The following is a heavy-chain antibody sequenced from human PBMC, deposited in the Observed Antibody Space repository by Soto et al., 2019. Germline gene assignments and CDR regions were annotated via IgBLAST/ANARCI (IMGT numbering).Heavy chain of an antibody. V-gene: IGHV3-53*01. D-gene: IGHD1-26*01. Sequence: EVQLVESGGALIQPGGSLRLSCAVSGFSVSGSYMSWVRQAPGKGLEWVSGMYSTGTIKYAGSVRGRFTISRDNAKNTVYLHVNTLRDEDTAVYYCARGGAMGVDYWGQGTLVTVSS. CDR3: ARGGAMGVDY. CDR1: GFSVSGSY. J-gene: IGHJ4*02. CDR2: MYSTGTI.